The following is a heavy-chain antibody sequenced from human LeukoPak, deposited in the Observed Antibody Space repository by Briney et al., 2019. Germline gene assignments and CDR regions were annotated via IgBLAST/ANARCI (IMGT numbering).Heavy chain of an antibody. V-gene: IGHV4-34*01. J-gene: IGHJ4*02. CDR1: GGSFSGYY. CDR2: INHSGST. Sequence: SETLSLTCAVYGGSFSGYYWSWIRQPPGKGLEWIGEINHSGSTNYNPSLKSRVTISVDTSKNQFSLKLSSVAAADTAVYYCARTLSGWYSYYFDYWGQGTLVTVSS. CDR3: ARTLSGWYSYYFDY. D-gene: IGHD6-19*01.